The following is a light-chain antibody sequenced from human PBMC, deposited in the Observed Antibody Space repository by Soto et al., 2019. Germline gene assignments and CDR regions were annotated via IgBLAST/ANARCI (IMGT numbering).Light chain of an antibody. CDR3: SSYAGSIL. CDR1: SSDVGGYNY. CDR2: EVS. Sequence: QSALTQPPSASGSPGQSVTISCTGTSSDVGGYNYVSWYQQHPGKAPKLMIYEVSKRPSGVPDRFSGSKSGNTASLTVSGLQAGDEADYYCSSYAGSILFGGGTQLTVL. J-gene: IGLJ2*01. V-gene: IGLV2-8*01.